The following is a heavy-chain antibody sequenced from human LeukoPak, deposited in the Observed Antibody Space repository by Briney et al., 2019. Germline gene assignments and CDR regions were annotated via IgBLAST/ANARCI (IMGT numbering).Heavy chain of an antibody. CDR2: IRSKTDGGTT. CDR3: TTDHVGAIEGLDY. D-gene: IGHD1-26*01. V-gene: IGHV3-15*01. Sequence: PGGSLRLSCAASGFTFSNAWMSWVRQAPGKGLEWVGRIRSKTDGGTTDYAAPVKGRFTISRDDSKNTLYLQMNSLKTEDTAVYYCTTDHVGAIEGLDYWGQGTLVTVSS. CDR1: GFTFSNAW. J-gene: IGHJ4*02.